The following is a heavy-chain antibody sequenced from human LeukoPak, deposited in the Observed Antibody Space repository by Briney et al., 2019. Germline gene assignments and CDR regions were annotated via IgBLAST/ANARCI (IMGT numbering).Heavy chain of an antibody. V-gene: IGHV4-31*03. CDR1: GGSISSGGYY. J-gene: IGHJ5*02. Sequence: SETLSLTCTVSGGSISSGGYYWSWIRQHPGKGLEWIGYIYYSGSTYYNPSLKSRVTISVDTSKNQFSLKLSSVTAADTAVYYCARGPPPLCFGELGGNWFAPGGRGPLVPVPS. D-gene: IGHD3-10*01. CDR3: ARGPPPLCFGELGGNWFAP. CDR2: IYYSGST.